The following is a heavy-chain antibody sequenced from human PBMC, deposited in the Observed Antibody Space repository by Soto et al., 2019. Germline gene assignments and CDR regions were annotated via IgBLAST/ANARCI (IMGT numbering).Heavy chain of an antibody. V-gene: IGHV3-30*18. CDR1: GFTFSSYG. J-gene: IGHJ4*02. CDR2: ISYDGSNK. Sequence: GGSLRLSCAASGFTFSSYGMHWVRQAPGKGLEWVAVISYDGSNKYSADSVKGRFTISRDNSKNTLYLQMNSLTAEDTAVYYSAKEKVACSETSCSLSPFDSWGQGTLVTVST. D-gene: IGHD2-2*01. CDR3: AKEKVACSETSCSLSPFDS.